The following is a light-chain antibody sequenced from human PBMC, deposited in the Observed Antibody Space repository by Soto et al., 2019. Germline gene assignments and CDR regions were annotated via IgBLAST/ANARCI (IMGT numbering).Light chain of an antibody. CDR1: QSVSSN. Sequence: DIVRTHSPATLSVSPGERATLSCRASQSVSSNLAWYQQKPGQAPRLLIYDASNRATGIPARFSGSGSGTDFTLTISSLEPEDFAVYYCQQRSNLPLTFGQGTRLEIK. CDR3: QQRSNLPLT. V-gene: IGKV3-11*01. CDR2: DAS. J-gene: IGKJ5*01.